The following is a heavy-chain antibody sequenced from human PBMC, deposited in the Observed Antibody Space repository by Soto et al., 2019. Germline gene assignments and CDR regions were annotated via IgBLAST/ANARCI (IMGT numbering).Heavy chain of an antibody. Sequence: EVQVVESGGGLVKPGGSLRLSCAASGFKFSTYWMSWVRQAPGKGLEWLANIKQDANGMYYVDSVKGRFTISEDSAKNSLFLIMDSLRVEDTAVYYCAAYNTSLHAAFDIWGQGTTVIVSS. D-gene: IGHD1-20*01. V-gene: IGHV3-7*01. J-gene: IGHJ3*02. CDR1: GFKFSTYW. CDR3: AAYNTSLHAAFDI. CDR2: IKQDANGM.